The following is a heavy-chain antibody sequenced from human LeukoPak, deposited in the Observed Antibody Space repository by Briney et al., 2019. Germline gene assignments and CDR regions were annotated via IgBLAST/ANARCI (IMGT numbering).Heavy chain of an antibody. CDR1: GFTFNNAW. CDR2: IKSDGGTT. Sequence: PGGSLRLSCAASGFTFNNAWMSWVRQAPGKGLEWIGRIKSDGGTTDYAAPVKGRFTISRDDSKNTLYLQMNSLKAGDAAVYYCTTDLGDYGDYIRCWGQGTLVTVSS. CDR3: TTDLGDYGDYIRC. V-gene: IGHV3-15*01. J-gene: IGHJ4*02. D-gene: IGHD4-17*01.